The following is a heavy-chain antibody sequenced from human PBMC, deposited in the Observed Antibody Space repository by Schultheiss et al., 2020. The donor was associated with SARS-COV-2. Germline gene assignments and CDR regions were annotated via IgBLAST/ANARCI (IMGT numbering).Heavy chain of an antibody. D-gene: IGHD3-16*02. Sequence: SETLSLSCTVSGGSISSYYWSWIRQPPGKGLEWIGSIYYSGSTYYNPSLKSLVTISVDTSTNQFSLKLSSVTAADTAVYYCARRGMITFGGVIVPVFNYWGQGPLVTVSS. J-gene: IGHJ4*02. CDR2: IYYSGST. V-gene: IGHV4-59*05. CDR3: ARRGMITFGGVIVPVFNY. CDR1: GGSISSYY.